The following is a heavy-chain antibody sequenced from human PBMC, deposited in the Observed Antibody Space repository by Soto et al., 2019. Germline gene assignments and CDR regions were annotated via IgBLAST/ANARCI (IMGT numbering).Heavy chain of an antibody. Sequence: QITLKESGPTLVKPTQTLTLTCTFSGFSLSSPAVGVNWIRQPPGKALEWLALIYWDDDKQYSPSLKNRLTITKDTSKNQVVLTMTIMDPVDTATYYCAHGSGWLSDHWGQGTLVTVSS. CDR1: GFSLSSPAVG. J-gene: IGHJ4*02. V-gene: IGHV2-5*02. CDR2: IYWDDDK. D-gene: IGHD6-19*01. CDR3: AHGSGWLSDH.